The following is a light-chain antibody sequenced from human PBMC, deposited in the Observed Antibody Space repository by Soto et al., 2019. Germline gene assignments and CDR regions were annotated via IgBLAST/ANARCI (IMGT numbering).Light chain of an antibody. CDR1: SSNIGTYT. CDR2: SNH. CDR3: AAWDDSLNGPV. Sequence: QSVLTQPPSASGTPGQRVTISCSGSSSNIGTYTVDWYQQVPGTAPKILIYSNHQRPSGVPDRFSGSRSGTSASLAISGLQSEDEADYYCAAWDDSLNGPVFGGGTKLTVL. J-gene: IGLJ2*01. V-gene: IGLV1-44*01.